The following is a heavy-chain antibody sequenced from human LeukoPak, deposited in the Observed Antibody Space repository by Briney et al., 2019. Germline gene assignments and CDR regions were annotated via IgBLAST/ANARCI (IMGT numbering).Heavy chain of an antibody. Sequence: ASVKVSCKASGYTFTSYDINWVRQATGQGLEWMGWMNPNSGNTGYALKFQDRVTMTRNTSISTAYMELSSLRSEDTAVYYCARTSYYDNSANWFDPWGQGTLVTVSS. D-gene: IGHD3-22*01. CDR3: ARTSYYDNSANWFDP. J-gene: IGHJ5*02. CDR1: GYTFTSYD. CDR2: MNPNSGNT. V-gene: IGHV1-8*01.